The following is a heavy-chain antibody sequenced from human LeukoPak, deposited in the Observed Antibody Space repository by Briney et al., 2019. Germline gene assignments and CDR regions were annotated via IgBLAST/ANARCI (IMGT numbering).Heavy chain of an antibody. CDR1: GGSFSGYH. D-gene: IGHD1-26*01. V-gene: IGHV4-34*01. CDR3: ARLAAYRREYYGMDV. CDR2: INHSGST. J-gene: IGHJ6*02. Sequence: PSETLSLTCAVYGGSFSGYHWSWIRQPSGKGLVWIGEINHSGSTNYNPSLKSRVTISVDTSKNQFSLKLSSVTAADTAVYYCARLAAYRREYYGMDVWGQGTTVTVSS.